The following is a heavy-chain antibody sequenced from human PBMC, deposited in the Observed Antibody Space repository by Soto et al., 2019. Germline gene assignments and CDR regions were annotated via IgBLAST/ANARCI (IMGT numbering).Heavy chain of an antibody. CDR2: IIPIFGTA. Sequence: QVQLVQSGAEVKKPGSSVKVSCTASGGTFSSYAISWVRQAPGQGLEWMGGIIPIFGTANYAQKFQGRVTITADESTSTAYMELSSLRSEDTAVYYCATEGDTYYYDSSGYSTPFDYWGQGTLVTVSS. J-gene: IGHJ4*02. CDR1: GGTFSSYA. D-gene: IGHD3-22*01. V-gene: IGHV1-69*01. CDR3: ATEGDTYYYDSSGYSTPFDY.